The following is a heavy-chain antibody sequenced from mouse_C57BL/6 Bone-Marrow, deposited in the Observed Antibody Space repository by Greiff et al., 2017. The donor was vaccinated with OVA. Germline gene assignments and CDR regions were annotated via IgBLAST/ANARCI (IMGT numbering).Heavy chain of an antibody. J-gene: IGHJ1*03. CDR2: IDPSDSYT. V-gene: IGHV1-59*01. CDR3: ARDFYGYFDV. CDR1: GYTFTSYW. Sequence: VQLQQPGAELVRPGTSVKLSCKASGYTFTSYWMHWVKQRPGQGLEWIGVIDPSDSYTNYNQKFKGKATLTVDTSSSTAYMQLSSLTSEDSAVYYCARDFYGYFDVWGTGTTVTVSS.